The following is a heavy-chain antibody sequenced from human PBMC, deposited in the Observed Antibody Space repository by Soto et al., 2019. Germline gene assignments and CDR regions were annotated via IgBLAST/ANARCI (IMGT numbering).Heavy chain of an antibody. CDR2: ISGTGGIT. V-gene: IGHV3-23*01. CDR1: GFIFSIFE. CDR3: AKPGQARTGVYYYYYGMDV. D-gene: IGHD6-6*01. Sequence: PGSSLRLSCEGSGFIFSIFEMNWVRQAPGKGLEWISAISGTGGITDYADSVKGRFTISRDNSKNTLYLQMNSLRAEDTAVYYCAKPGQARTGVYYYYYGMDVWGQGTTVTVSS. J-gene: IGHJ6*02.